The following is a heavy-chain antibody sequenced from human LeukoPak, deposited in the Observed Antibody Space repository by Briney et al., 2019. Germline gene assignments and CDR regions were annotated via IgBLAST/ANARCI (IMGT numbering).Heavy chain of an antibody. V-gene: IGHV3-23*01. D-gene: IGHD6-19*01. Sequence: GGSLRLSCAVSGFTITNYGMSWVRQAPGKGLEWVCAIDVSGDTEYYADSAKGRFIISRDNSRNTLHLQINSLRDEDTALYYCAQGYSSGWYPNWGQGTLVTVSS. CDR2: IDVSGDTE. J-gene: IGHJ4*02. CDR3: AQGYSSGWYPN. CDR1: GFTITNYG.